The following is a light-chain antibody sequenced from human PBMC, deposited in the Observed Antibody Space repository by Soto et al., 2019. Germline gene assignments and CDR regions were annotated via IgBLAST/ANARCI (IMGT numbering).Light chain of an antibody. CDR2: GAS. J-gene: IGKJ3*01. Sequence: EIGLTQSPGTLSLSPGERATLSCRASQSVSSSYLAWYHQKPGQAPRLRIYGASSRATGIPDRFSGSGSGRDFTLTIIRLEHEDFVVYYCQQYGSSPRFTFGPGTKVDIK. CDR1: QSVSSSY. CDR3: QQYGSSPRFT. V-gene: IGKV3-20*01.